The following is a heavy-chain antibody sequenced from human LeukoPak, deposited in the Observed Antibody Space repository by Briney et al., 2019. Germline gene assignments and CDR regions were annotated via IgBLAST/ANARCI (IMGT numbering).Heavy chain of an antibody. Sequence: GGSLRLSCAAPGFTFSSYAMSWVRQAPGKGLEWVSAISGSGGSTYYADSVKGRFTISRDNAKNSLYLQMNSLRAEDTAVYYCARRIVVVTDDAFDIWGQGTMVTVSS. J-gene: IGHJ3*02. CDR3: ARRIVVVTDDAFDI. V-gene: IGHV3-23*01. D-gene: IGHD2-21*02. CDR2: ISGSGGST. CDR1: GFTFSSYA.